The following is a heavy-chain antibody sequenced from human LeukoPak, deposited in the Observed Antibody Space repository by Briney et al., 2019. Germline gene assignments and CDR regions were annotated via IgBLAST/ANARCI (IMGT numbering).Heavy chain of an antibody. Sequence: SQTLSLTCAISGDSVSINSAAWNWIRQSPSRGLEWLGRTYYRSKWYNDYAASVKSRIIINPDTSKNQFSLQLNSVTPEDTAVYYCATLEGLRYFDWPIYGMDVWGQGTTVTVSS. CDR2: TYYRSKWYN. V-gene: IGHV6-1*01. J-gene: IGHJ6*02. CDR1: GDSVSINSAA. CDR3: ATLEGLRYFDWPIYGMDV. D-gene: IGHD3-9*01.